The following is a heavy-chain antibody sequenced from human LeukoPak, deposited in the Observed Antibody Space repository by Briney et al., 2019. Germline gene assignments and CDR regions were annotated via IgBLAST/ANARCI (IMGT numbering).Heavy chain of an antibody. CDR3: ARVVPAANGVHKHFDY. D-gene: IGHD2-2*01. CDR1: GGSISSGDHY. V-gene: IGHV4-30-4*01. CDR2: IYYSGST. J-gene: IGHJ4*02. Sequence: SQTLSLTCTVSGGSISSGDHYWSWIRQPPGKGLEWIGYIYYSGSTYYNPSLKSRVTISVDTSKNQFSLKLSSVTAADTAVHYCARVVPAANGVHKHFDYWGQGTLVTVSS.